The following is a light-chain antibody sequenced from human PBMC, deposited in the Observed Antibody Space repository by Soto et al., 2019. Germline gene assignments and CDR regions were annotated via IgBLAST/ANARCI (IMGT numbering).Light chain of an antibody. J-gene: IGKJ2*01. CDR1: XXXXYSSNNKNY. Sequence: DIVMTQSPDSLAVSLGERATINXXSSXXXXYSSNNKNYLAWYQQRPGQPPKLLIYWASTRESGVPDRFSGSGSGTDFTLTITSLQAEDVAVYYCQQYESTPPTFGQGTKLEIK. CDR2: WAS. CDR3: QQYESTPPT. V-gene: IGKV4-1*01.